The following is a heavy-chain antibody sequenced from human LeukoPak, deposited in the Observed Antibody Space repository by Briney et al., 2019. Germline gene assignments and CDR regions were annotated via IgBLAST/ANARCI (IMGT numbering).Heavy chain of an antibody. CDR1: GGSISSYY. V-gene: IGHV4-4*07. D-gene: IGHD3-22*01. CDR3: ARGYSSGYYIAHDNAFDI. J-gene: IGHJ3*02. Sequence: SETLSLTCTVSGGSISSYYWSWIRQPVGKGLEWIGRIYTSGSTNYNPSLKSRVTMSVDTSKNQFSLKLSSVTAADTAVYYCARGYSSGYYIAHDNAFDIWGQGTMVTVSS. CDR2: IYTSGST.